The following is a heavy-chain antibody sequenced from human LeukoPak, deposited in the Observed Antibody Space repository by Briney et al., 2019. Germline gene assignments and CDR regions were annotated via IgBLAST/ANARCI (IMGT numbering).Heavy chain of an antibody. CDR2: INGGNGNT. Sequence: ASVKVSCKASGYTFTTYAMHWVRQAPGQRLEWMGWINGGNGNTKYSQKFQDRVTFTRDTSASTAYMELSSPRPEDTAVYYCARDEIEELLTGWGGMDVWGQGTTVTVSS. CDR1: GYTFTTYA. J-gene: IGHJ6*02. D-gene: IGHD3-10*01. V-gene: IGHV1-3*01. CDR3: ARDEIEELLTGWGGMDV.